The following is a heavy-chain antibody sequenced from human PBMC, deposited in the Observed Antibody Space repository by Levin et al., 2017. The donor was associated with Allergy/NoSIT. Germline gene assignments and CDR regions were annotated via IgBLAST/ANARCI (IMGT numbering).Heavy chain of an antibody. J-gene: IGHJ4*02. D-gene: IGHD3-10*01. CDR1: GYTFSNYD. V-gene: IGHV1-18*01. Sequence: GESLKISCKPSGYTFSNYDITWVRQAPGQGLEWMGWISGYNGNTNYAQKVQGRVTMTTDTSTSTAYLELRSLRSDDTAVYYCTRGSGSSSSGLGYWGQGTLVTVSS. CDR2: ISGYNGNT. CDR3: TRGSGSSSSGLGY.